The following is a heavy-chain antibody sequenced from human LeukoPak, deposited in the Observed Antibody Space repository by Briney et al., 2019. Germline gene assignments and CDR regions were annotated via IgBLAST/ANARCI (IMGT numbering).Heavy chain of an antibody. Sequence: GGSLRLSCAASGFTFSSYSMNWVRQAPGKGLEWVSSISGSSSYIYYADSVKGRFTISRDNAKNSLYLQMNSLRAEDTAVYYCARNRGGDYAQDYWGQGTLVTVSS. V-gene: IGHV3-21*01. D-gene: IGHD2-21*02. CDR1: GFTFSSYS. J-gene: IGHJ4*02. CDR2: ISGSSSYI. CDR3: ARNRGGDYAQDY.